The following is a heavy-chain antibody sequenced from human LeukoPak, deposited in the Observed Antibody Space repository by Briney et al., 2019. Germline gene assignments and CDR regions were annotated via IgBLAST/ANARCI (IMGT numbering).Heavy chain of an antibody. CDR1: GFTFSSYA. Sequence: GGSLRLSCAASGFTFSSYAMSWVRQAPGKGLEWVSGINWNGGSTYYADSVKGRFTISRDNAKNSLYLQMNSLRAEDTALYYCARDHNAYDIWGQGTMVTVSS. J-gene: IGHJ3*02. CDR3: ARDHNAYDI. V-gene: IGHV3-20*04. CDR2: INWNGGST.